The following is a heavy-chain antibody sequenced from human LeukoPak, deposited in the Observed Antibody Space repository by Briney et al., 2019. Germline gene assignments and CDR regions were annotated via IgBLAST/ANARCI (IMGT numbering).Heavy chain of an antibody. J-gene: IGHJ4*02. CDR1: GFTFSSYG. Sequence: GGSLRLSCVASGFTFSSYGIHWVRQAPGKGLEWVAVISYDGRNKFYGDSVKGRFTVSRDNSKNTLYLQMNSLRVEDTAVYYCAKEVTSMSNFDSWGQGTLVTVSS. CDR3: AKEVTSMSNFDS. V-gene: IGHV3-30*18. CDR2: ISYDGRNK.